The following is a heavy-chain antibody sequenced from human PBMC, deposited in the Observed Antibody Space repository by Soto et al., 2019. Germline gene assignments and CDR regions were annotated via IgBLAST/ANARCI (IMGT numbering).Heavy chain of an antibody. CDR2: INPNSGGT. V-gene: IGHV1-2*02. Sequence: ASVKVSCKASGYTFTGYYMHWVRQAPGQGLEWMGWINPNSGGTNYAQKFQGRVTMTRDTSISTAYMEPSRLRSDDTAVYYCAQAVAASGLFDIWGQGPMVTVS. CDR3: AQAVAASGLFDI. CDR1: GYTFTGYY. D-gene: IGHD6-19*01. J-gene: IGHJ3*02.